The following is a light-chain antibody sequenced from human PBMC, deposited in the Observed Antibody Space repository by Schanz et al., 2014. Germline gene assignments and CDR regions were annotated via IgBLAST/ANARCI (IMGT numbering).Light chain of an antibody. J-gene: IGLJ3*02. CDR3: SSYADNNKEL. CDR1: SSDVGGYNY. Sequence: QSALTQPPSASGSPGQSVTISCTGTSSDVGGYNYVSWYQQHPGKAPKLMIYEVSKRPSGVPDRFSGSKSGNTASLTVSGLQAEDEADYYCSSYADNNKELFGGGTKLTVL. V-gene: IGLV2-8*01. CDR2: EVS.